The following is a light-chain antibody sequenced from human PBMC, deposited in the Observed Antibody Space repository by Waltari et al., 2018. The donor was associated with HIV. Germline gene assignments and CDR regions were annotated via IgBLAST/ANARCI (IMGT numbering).Light chain of an antibody. J-gene: IGKJ1*01. CDR1: QSVSTK. CDR2: DAS. CDR3: QQYSTWPPWT. V-gene: IGKV3-15*01. Sequence: EIVLTQSPATLSVFPGVRATLSCRASQSVSTKLAWYRQKPGQSPRLLIYDASTRATGIPARFSGSGSGTEFTLTIISLQSEDFALYFCQQYSTWPPWTFGQGTQLEIK.